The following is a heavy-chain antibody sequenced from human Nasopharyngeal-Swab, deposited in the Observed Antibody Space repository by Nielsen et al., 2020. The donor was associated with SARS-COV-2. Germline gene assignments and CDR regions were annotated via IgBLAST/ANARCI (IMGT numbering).Heavy chain of an antibody. Sequence: GGSLKISCAASGFTFSSYAMSWVRQAPGKGLEWVSAISGSGGSTYYADSVKGRFTISRDNSRKTLYLQMNSLRAEDTAVYHCAKANTRDFDYWGQGTLVTVSS. CDR3: AKANTRDFDY. CDR2: ISGSGGST. CDR1: GFTFSSYA. V-gene: IGHV3-23*01. J-gene: IGHJ4*02.